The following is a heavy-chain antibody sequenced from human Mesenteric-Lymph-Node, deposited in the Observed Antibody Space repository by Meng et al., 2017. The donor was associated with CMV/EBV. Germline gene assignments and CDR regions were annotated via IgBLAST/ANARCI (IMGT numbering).Heavy chain of an antibody. J-gene: IGHJ4*02. CDR3: ARGWGH. CDR2: ISYDGTSQ. CDR1: GFIFSGYV. Sequence: GESLKISCAASGFIFSGYVMHWVRQAPDKGLAWVATISYDGTSQYYGDSVKGRFTVSRDNSRNTLYLQMNGLTPEDTAVYYCARGWGHWGQGTLVTVSS. D-gene: IGHD3-16*01. V-gene: IGHV3-30-3*01.